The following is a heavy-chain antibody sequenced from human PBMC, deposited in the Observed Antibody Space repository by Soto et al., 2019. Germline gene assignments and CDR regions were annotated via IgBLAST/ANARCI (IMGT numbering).Heavy chain of an antibody. CDR3: ASPAYDFWSGYQYYFDY. V-gene: IGHV1-69*01. CDR2: IIPIFGTA. D-gene: IGHD3-3*01. CDR1: GGTFSSYA. Sequence: QVQLVQSGAEVKKPGSSVKVSCKASGGTFSSYAISWVRQAPGQGLEWMGGIIPIFGTANYAQKFQGRVTITEDESTSTSYMELSSLRSEDTAVYYCASPAYDFWSGYQYYFDYWGQGTLVTVSS. J-gene: IGHJ4*02.